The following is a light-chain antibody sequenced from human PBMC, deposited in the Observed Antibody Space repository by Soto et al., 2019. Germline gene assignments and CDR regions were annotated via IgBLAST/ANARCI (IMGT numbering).Light chain of an antibody. CDR1: QSVSSDY. Sequence: EIVLTQSAGTLSWSPGERATLSWGASQSVSSDYLAWYQQKPRQAPRLLIYGASSRATGIPDRFIGSASGTDFTLTISRLEPEDFAVYYCQQCGSSPPVTFGGGTKVDIK. J-gene: IGKJ4*01. CDR2: GAS. V-gene: IGKV3-20*01. CDR3: QQCGSSPPVT.